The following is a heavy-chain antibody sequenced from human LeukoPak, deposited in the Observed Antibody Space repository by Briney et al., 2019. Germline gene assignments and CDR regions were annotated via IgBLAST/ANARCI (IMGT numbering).Heavy chain of an antibody. CDR3: ARRYYGSPNWFDP. Sequence: SETLSLTCTVSVDSVSSTNYYWDWIRQPPGKGLEWIGSIYYSGSTYYNPSLKSRVTISLDTSKNQFSLKLNSVTAADTAVYYCARRYYGSPNWFDPWGQGSLVTVSS. V-gene: IGHV4-39*01. CDR2: IYYSGST. J-gene: IGHJ5*02. CDR1: VDSVSSTNYY. D-gene: IGHD3-10*01.